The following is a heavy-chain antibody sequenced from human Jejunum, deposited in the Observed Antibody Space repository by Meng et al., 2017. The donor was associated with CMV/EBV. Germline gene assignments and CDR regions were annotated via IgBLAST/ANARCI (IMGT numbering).Heavy chain of an antibody. V-gene: IGHV3-7*01. Sequence: LSCADSGFTFSIHWMSWVRQPPGKGPEWVASIKPDGSEIQYVGSLRGRFTVSRDNARKSLYLQMNSLTAEDTAVYYCASGNDFNIWGQGTLVTVSS. D-gene: IGHD1-1*01. CDR2: IKPDGSEI. J-gene: IGHJ3*02. CDR3: ASGNDFNI. CDR1: GFTFSIHW.